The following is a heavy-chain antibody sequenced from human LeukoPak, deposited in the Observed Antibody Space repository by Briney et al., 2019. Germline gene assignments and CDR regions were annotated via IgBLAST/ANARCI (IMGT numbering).Heavy chain of an antibody. CDR1: GGSISSYY. CDR2: IYYSGST. D-gene: IGHD3-3*02. Sequence: SETLSLTCTVSGGSISSYYWSWIRQPPGKGLEWIGYIYYSGSTNYNPSLKSRVTISVDTSKNQFSLKLSSVTAADTAVYYCARDIRARGFDYWGQGTLVTVSS. J-gene: IGHJ4*02. V-gene: IGHV4-59*01. CDR3: ARDIRARGFDY.